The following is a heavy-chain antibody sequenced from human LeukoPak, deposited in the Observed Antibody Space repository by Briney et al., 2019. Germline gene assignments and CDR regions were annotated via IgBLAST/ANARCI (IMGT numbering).Heavy chain of an antibody. CDR2: INHSGST. CDR3: ARSGGTSYKIKY. D-gene: IGHD1-14*01. CDR1: GGSFSTYY. V-gene: IGHV4-34*01. Sequence: SETLSLTCAVYGGSFSTYYWSWIRQPPGKGLEWLGEINHSGSTNYNPSLKSRVTISVDTSKNQFSLELSSVTAADTAVYYCARSGGTSYKIKYWGQGTLVTVSS. J-gene: IGHJ4*02.